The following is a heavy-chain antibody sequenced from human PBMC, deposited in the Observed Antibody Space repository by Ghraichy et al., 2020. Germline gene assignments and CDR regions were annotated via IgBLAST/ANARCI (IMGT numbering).Heavy chain of an antibody. V-gene: IGHV3-9*01. CDR2: ISWNSGSI. CDR3: AKDLSAGYDSSGYYRGYAFDI. Sequence: GGSLRLSCAASGFTFDDYAMHWVRQAPGKGLEWVSGISWNSGSIGYADSVKGRFTISRDNAKNSLYLQMNSLRAEDTALYYCAKDLSAGYDSSGYYRGYAFDIWGQGTMVTVSS. CDR1: GFTFDDYA. J-gene: IGHJ3*02. D-gene: IGHD3-22*01.